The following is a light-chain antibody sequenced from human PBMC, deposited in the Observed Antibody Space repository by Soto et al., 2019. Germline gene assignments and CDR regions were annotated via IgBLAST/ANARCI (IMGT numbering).Light chain of an antibody. J-gene: IGLJ1*01. V-gene: IGLV1-44*01. Sequence: QSVLTQPPSASGTPGQRVTISCSGSSSNIGSNTVNWYQQLPGKAPKLLIYSNNQRPSGVPDRFSGSKSGTSASLAISGLQSEDEADYYCAAWDDSLNGLYVFGTGTKVTGL. CDR2: SNN. CDR1: SSNIGSNT. CDR3: AAWDDSLNGLYV.